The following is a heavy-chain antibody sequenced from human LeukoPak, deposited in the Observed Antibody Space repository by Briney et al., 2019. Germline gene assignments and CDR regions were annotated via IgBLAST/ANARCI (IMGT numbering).Heavy chain of an antibody. CDR3: ARGYSGYEDY. V-gene: IGHV3-7*03. CDR1: GFTFSNYW. CDR2: IKQDGSEK. J-gene: IGHJ4*02. D-gene: IGHD5-12*01. Sequence: GGSLRLSCAASGFTFSNYWMSWVRQAPGKGLEWVANIKQDGSEKYHVDSVKGRFTISRDNSKNTLHLQMNSLRAEDTAVYYCARGYSGYEDYWGQGTLVTVSS.